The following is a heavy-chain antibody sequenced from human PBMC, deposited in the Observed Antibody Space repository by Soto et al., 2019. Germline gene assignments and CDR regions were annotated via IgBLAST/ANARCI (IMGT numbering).Heavy chain of an antibody. Sequence: GGSLRLSCAASGFTFSSYAMHWVRQAPGKGLEWVAVISYDGSNKYYADSVKGRFTISRDNSKNTLYLQMNSLRAEDTAVYYCARDPMPGSRPNYYFDYWGQGTLVPVSS. D-gene: IGHD1-1*01. CDR3: ARDPMPGSRPNYYFDY. CDR2: ISYDGSNK. J-gene: IGHJ4*02. V-gene: IGHV3-30-3*01. CDR1: GFTFSSYA.